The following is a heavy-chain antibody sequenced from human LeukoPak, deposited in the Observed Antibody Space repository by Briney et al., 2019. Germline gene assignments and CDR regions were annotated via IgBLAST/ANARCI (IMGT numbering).Heavy chain of an antibody. D-gene: IGHD6-13*01. CDR2: ISGSGAST. Sequence: GGSPRLSCAASGFTFSSYAMSWVRQAPGKGLEWVSLISGSGASTYYADSVKGRFSISRDNSKNTLYLQINSLRADDTAVYYCARNRGVAAAGRGYYFDYWGQGTLVTVSS. V-gene: IGHV3-23*01. J-gene: IGHJ4*02. CDR1: GFTFSSYA. CDR3: ARNRGVAAAGRGYYFDY.